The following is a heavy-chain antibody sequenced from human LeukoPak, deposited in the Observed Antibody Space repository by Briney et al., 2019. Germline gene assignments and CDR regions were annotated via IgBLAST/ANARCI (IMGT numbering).Heavy chain of an antibody. CDR3: ARALGSSSDY. Sequence: PGRSLRLSCAASGFTFSSYAMHWVRQAPGKGLEWVAVISYDGSNKYYADSVKDRFTISRDNAKNTLYLQMNSLRAEDTAVYYCARALGSSSDYWGQGNLVTVSS. D-gene: IGHD3-10*01. V-gene: IGHV3-30-3*01. CDR1: GFTFSSYA. J-gene: IGHJ4*02. CDR2: ISYDGSNK.